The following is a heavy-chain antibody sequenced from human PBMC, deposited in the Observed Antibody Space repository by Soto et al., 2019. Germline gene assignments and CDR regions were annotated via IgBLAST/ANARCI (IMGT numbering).Heavy chain of an antibody. J-gene: IGHJ6*02. V-gene: IGHV3-7*05. CDR3: AREGGAVAGTEPYYYYYGMDV. CDR1: GFTFSSYW. D-gene: IGHD6-19*01. Sequence: EVQLVESGGGLVQPGGSLRLSCAASGFTFSSYWMSWVRQAPGKGLEWVANIKQDGSEKYYVDSVKGRFTISRDNAKNSLYLQMNSLRAEDTAVYYCAREGGAVAGTEPYYYYYGMDVWGQGTTVTVSS. CDR2: IKQDGSEK.